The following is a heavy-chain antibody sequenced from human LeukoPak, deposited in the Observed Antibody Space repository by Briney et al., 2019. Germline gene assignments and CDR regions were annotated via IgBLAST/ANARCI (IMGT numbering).Heavy chain of an antibody. V-gene: IGHV3-30*02. J-gene: IGHJ6*03. Sequence: GGSLRLSCAASGFTFSSYGMHWVRQAPGKGLEWVAFIRYDGSNKYYADSVKGRFTISRDNSKNTLYLQMNSLRAEDTAVYYCAKALLWFGELFINYYMDVWGKGTTVTISS. D-gene: IGHD3-10*01. CDR1: GFTFSSYG. CDR3: AKALLWFGELFINYYMDV. CDR2: IRYDGSNK.